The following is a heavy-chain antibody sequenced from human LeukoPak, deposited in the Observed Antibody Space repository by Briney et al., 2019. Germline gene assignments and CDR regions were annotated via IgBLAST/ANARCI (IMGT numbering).Heavy chain of an antibody. J-gene: IGHJ5*02. Sequence: GGSLRLSCAASGFVFSQYSINWVRQAPGKGLEWVSHIRSTGDTFYADSVKGRFTISRDNARNSLYLQMNSLRAEDTAMYYCARDAGNSGYGCDLWGQGTLVTVSS. CDR2: IRSTGDT. CDR1: GFVFSQYS. CDR3: ARDAGNSGYGCDL. V-gene: IGHV3-48*01. D-gene: IGHD5-12*01.